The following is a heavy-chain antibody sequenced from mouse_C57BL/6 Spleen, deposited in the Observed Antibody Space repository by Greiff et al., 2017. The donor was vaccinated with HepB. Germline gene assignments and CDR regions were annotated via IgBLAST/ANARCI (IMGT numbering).Heavy chain of an antibody. J-gene: IGHJ2*01. CDR2: IHPNSGST. CDR3: ARGAQHGYFDY. V-gene: IGHV1-64*01. Sequence: VQLQQSGAELVKPGASVKLSCKASGYTFTSYWMHWVKQRPGQGLEWIGMIHPNSGSTNYNEKFKSKATLTVDKSSSTAYMQLSSLTSEDSAVYYCARGAQHGYFDYWGQGTTLTVSS. CDR1: GYTFTSYW. D-gene: IGHD1-1*01.